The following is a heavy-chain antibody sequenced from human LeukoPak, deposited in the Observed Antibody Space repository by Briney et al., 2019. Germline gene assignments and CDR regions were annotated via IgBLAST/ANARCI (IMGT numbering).Heavy chain of an antibody. CDR3: AREGVAAAGFWFDP. CDR1: GGSISSSNSY. Sequence: SETLSLTCTVSGGSISSSNSYWGWIRQPPGTGLEWIGSIYDSATTHFNPSLKSRVTISVDTSKNQFSLKMRSVTAADTAVYYCAREGVAAAGFWFDPWGQGTLVTVSS. V-gene: IGHV4-39*07. D-gene: IGHD6-13*01. J-gene: IGHJ5*02. CDR2: IYDSATT.